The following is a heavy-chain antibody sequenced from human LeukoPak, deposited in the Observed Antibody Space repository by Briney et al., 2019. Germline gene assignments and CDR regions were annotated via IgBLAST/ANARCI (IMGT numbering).Heavy chain of an antibody. J-gene: IGHJ5*02. V-gene: IGHV3-23*01. CDR1: GFTFSDYY. D-gene: IGHD6-13*01. CDR3: AKPPLAYSSSNNWFDP. Sequence: QAGGSLRLSCAASGFTFSDYYMSWIRQAPGKGLEWVSAISGSGGSTYYADSVKGRFTISRDNSKNTLYLQMNSLRAEDTAVYYCAKPPLAYSSSNNWFDPWGQGTLVTVSS. CDR2: ISGSGGST.